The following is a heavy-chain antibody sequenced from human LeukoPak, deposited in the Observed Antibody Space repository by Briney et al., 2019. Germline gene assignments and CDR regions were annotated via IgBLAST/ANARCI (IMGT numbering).Heavy chain of an antibody. CDR2: INPNSGGT. V-gene: IGHV1-2*02. Sequence: ASVKVSCKASGYTFTGYYMHWVRQAPGQGLEWMGWINPNSGGTNYAQKFQGRVTMTRDTSISTAYMELSRLRSDDTAVYYCARAAISSWYGGWFDPWGQGTLVTVSS. J-gene: IGHJ5*02. CDR1: GYTFTGYY. D-gene: IGHD6-13*01. CDR3: ARAAISSWYGGWFDP.